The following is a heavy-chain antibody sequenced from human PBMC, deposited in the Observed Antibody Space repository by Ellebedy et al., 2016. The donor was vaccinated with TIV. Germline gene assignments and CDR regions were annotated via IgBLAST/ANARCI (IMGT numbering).Heavy chain of an antibody. CDR3: AREGRDFRGNYEPASY. Sequence: ASVKVSXXASGYTFTNYGISWVRQAPGQGLEWMAWISGHNDDTQYAQKVQGRLTVTTDTSTSTAYMELTSLRSEDTAVYYCAREGRDFRGNYEPASYWGQGTLVSVSS. CDR1: GYTFTNYG. CDR2: ISGHNDDT. V-gene: IGHV1-18*04. J-gene: IGHJ4*02. D-gene: IGHD3-3*01.